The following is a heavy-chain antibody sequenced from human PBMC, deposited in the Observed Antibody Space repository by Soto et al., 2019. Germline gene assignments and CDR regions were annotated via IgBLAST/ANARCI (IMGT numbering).Heavy chain of an antibody. J-gene: IGHJ6*02. CDR2: ISYDGSNK. D-gene: IGHD4-17*01. Sequence: GGSLRLSCAASGFTFSSYAMHWVRQAPGRGLEWVAVISYDGSNKYYADSVKGRFTISRDNSKNTLYLQMNSLRAEDTAVYYCARDRAYGDYADYYYYGMDVWGQGTTVTVSS. CDR3: ARDRAYGDYADYYYYGMDV. CDR1: GFTFSSYA. V-gene: IGHV3-30-3*01.